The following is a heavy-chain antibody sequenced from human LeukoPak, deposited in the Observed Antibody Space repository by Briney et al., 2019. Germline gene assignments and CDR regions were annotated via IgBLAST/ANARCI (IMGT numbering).Heavy chain of an antibody. CDR2: INYSGST. J-gene: IGHJ4*02. Sequence: SETLTLTCAVYGGSFSGYYWSWIRQPPGKGLEWIGEINYSGSTNYNPSLKSRVTISVDTSKNQFSLKLSSVTAADTAVYYCARHGDYYGSGSRYWGQGTLVTVSS. D-gene: IGHD3-10*01. V-gene: IGHV4-34*01. CDR3: ARHGDYYGSGSRY. CDR1: GGSFSGYY.